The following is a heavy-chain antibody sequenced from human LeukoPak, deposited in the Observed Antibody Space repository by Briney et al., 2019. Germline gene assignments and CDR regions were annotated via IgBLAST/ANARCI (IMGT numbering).Heavy chain of an antibody. J-gene: IGHJ5*02. D-gene: IGHD6-6*01. V-gene: IGHV1-69*05. Sequence: SVKVSCKASGGTFSSYAISWVRQAPGQGLEWMGGIIPIFGTANHAQKFQGRVTITTDESTSTAYMELSSLRSEDTAVYYCARAGSSIAARRDYNWFDPWGQGTLVTVSS. CDR2: IIPIFGTA. CDR1: GGTFSSYA. CDR3: ARAGSSIAARRDYNWFDP.